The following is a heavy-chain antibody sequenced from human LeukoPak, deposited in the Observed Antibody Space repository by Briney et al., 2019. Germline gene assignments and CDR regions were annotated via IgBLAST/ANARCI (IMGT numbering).Heavy chain of an antibody. CDR1: GGSISNYY. D-gene: IGHD3-16*01. V-gene: IGHV4-4*07. J-gene: IGHJ3*02. Sequence: PSETLSLTCTVSGGSISNYYWNWIRQPAGKGLEWAGRVYASGSTRYNPSFNSRVTMSAETSKNQVSLKMTSVTAADTAVYFCARDQSGFGGHNNDAFDIWGQGTMVTVSS. CDR3: ARDQSGFGGHNNDAFDI. CDR2: VYASGST.